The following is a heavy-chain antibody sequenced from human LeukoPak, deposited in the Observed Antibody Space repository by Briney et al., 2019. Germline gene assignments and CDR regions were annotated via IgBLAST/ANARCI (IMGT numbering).Heavy chain of an antibody. CDR1: GFTFSSYS. CDR2: ISSSSYI. J-gene: IGHJ4*02. V-gene: IGHV3-21*01. CDR3: ARDTYSSSSAGYY. D-gene: IGHD6-6*01. Sequence: GGSLRLSCAASGFTFSSYSMNWVRQAPGKGLEWVSSISSSSYIYYADSVKGRFTISRDNAKNSLYLQMNSLRAEDTAVYYCARDTYSSSSAGYYWGQGTLVTVSS.